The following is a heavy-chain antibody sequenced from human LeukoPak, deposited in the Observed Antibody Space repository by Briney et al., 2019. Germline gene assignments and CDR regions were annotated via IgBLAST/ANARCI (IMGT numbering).Heavy chain of an antibody. J-gene: IGHJ6*03. CDR1: GYSFTSYW. CDR3: ARLSGGVDLSGYIYYQYYMDV. CDR2: IYPGDSDT. V-gene: IGHV5-51*01. Sequence: GESLKISCKGSGYSFTSYWIGWVRQMPGKGLEWMGIIYPGDSDTRYSPSFQGQVTISADKSISTAYLQWSSLKASDTAIYYCARLSGGVDLSGYIYYQYYMDVWGKGTTVTISS. D-gene: IGHD3-9*01.